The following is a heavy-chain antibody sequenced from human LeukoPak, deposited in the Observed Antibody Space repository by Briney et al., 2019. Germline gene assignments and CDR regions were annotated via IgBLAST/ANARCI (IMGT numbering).Heavy chain of an antibody. CDR3: ATVFYSSSWYFDY. CDR1: GFNFSDYY. Sequence: GGSLRLSCAASGFNFSDYYMSWIPQTPGKGLEWVSYISSSSSYINYADSVKGRFTISRDNAKNSLYLKMNSLRAEDTAVYYCATVFYSSSWYFDYWGQGTLVTVSS. D-gene: IGHD6-13*01. V-gene: IGHV3-11*03. J-gene: IGHJ4*02. CDR2: ISSSSSYI.